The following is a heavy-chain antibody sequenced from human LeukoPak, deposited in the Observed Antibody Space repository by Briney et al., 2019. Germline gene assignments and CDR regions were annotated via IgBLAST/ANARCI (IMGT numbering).Heavy chain of an antibody. CDR1: GGSISSYY. V-gene: IGHV4-59*08. Sequence: PSETLSLTCTVSGGSISSYYWSWIRQPPGKGLGWIGYIYYSGSTNYNPSLKSRVTISVDTSKNQFSLKLSSVTAADTAVYYCAAADGYDYAGLDYWGQGTLVTVSS. J-gene: IGHJ4*02. CDR2: IYYSGST. D-gene: IGHD5-12*01. CDR3: AAADGYDYAGLDY.